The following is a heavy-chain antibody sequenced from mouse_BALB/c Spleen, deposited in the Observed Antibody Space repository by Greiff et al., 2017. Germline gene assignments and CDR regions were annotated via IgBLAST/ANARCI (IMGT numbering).Heavy chain of an antibody. CDR2: IDPENGDT. J-gene: IGHJ3*01. CDR3: SEYGSSKAWFAY. D-gene: IGHD1-1*01. CDR1: GFNIKDYY. V-gene: IGHV14-4*02. Sequence: EVKVVESGAELVRSGASVKLSCTASGFNIKDYYMHWVKQRPEQGLEWIGWIDPENGDTEYAPKFQGKATMTADTSSNTAYLQLSSLTSEDTAVYYCSEYGSSKAWFAYWGQGTLVTVSA.